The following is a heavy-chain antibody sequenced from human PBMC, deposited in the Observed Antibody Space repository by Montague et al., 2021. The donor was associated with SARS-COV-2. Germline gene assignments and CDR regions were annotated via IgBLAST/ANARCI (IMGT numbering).Heavy chain of an antibody. CDR1: GGSISRYY. Sequence: SETLSLTCTVSGGSISRYYWNWIRQSPGKGLEWIGYIYYTGSTSYNPPLNSRVSISVDTSKNQFSLKLSSVTAADTAVYYCAREAYYYDSSGYYGGGYYYYYGMDVWGQGTTVTVSS. CDR3: AREAYYYDSSGYYGGGYYYYYGMDV. J-gene: IGHJ6*02. V-gene: IGHV4-4*08. D-gene: IGHD3-22*01. CDR2: IYYTGST.